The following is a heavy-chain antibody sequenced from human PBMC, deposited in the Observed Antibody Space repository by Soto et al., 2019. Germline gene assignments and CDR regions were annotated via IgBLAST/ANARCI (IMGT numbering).Heavy chain of an antibody. D-gene: IGHD2-15*01. J-gene: IGHJ4*02. Sequence: SETLSLTCAVSGGSISSGGYSWSWIRQPPGKGLEWIGYIYHSGSTYYNPSLKSRVTISVDRSKNQFSLKLSSVTAADTAVYYCARDRLNGYSIDYWGQGTLVTVS. CDR2: IYHSGST. V-gene: IGHV4-30-2*01. CDR3: ARDRLNGYSIDY. CDR1: GGSISSGGYS.